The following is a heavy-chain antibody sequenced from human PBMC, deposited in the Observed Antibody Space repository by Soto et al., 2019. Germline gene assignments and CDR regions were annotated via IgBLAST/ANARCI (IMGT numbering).Heavy chain of an antibody. Sequence: PRPSVKVSCKASGYTFTSYGISWVRQAPGQGLDWMGWISAYNGNTKYAQDLQGRVTMTTDTSTSTAYMELRSLRSDDTAVYYCARFSGGSYNTYYFYYGMDVWGQGTTVTVYS. CDR3: ARFSGGSYNTYYFYYGMDV. CDR2: ISAYNGNT. V-gene: IGHV1-18*04. CDR1: GYTFTSYG. J-gene: IGHJ6*02. D-gene: IGHD2-15*01.